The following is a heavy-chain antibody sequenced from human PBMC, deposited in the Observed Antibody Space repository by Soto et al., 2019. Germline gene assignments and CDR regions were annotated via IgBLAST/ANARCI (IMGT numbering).Heavy chain of an antibody. CDR3: AKALLCIGTSGPAYRGMDV. Sequence: EVQVLESGGGLVQPGGSLRLSCAASGFTFNNYAMTWVRQAPGKGLEWVSTISYSGATTYYADSVRGWFTISRDNSKNTLDLQMNSLGDGDTDVYHCAKALLCIGTSGPAYRGMDVWGKWTTVTVSS. CDR2: ISYSGATT. V-gene: IGHV3-23*01. CDR1: GFTFNNYA. D-gene: IGHD2-2*01. J-gene: IGHJ6*03.